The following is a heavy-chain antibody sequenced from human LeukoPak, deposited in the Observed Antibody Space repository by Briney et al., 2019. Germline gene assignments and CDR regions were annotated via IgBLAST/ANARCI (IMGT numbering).Heavy chain of an antibody. Sequence: ASVKVSCKASGYTFTSYDINWVRQATGQGLEWMGWMNPNSGNAGYAQKFQGRVTMTRNTSISTAYMELSSLRSEDTAVYYCARVLNYDFRSGLNYWGQGTLVTVSS. V-gene: IGHV1-8*01. CDR1: GYTFTSYD. CDR3: ARVLNYDFRSGLNY. J-gene: IGHJ4*02. D-gene: IGHD3-3*01. CDR2: MNPNSGNA.